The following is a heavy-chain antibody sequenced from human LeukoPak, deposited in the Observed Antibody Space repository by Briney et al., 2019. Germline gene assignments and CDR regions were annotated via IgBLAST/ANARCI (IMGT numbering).Heavy chain of an antibody. CDR2: IYYSGST. J-gene: IGHJ6*02. CDR3: ARQTYYYGSGSYSNYYGMDV. Sequence: SETLSLTCTVSGGSISSYYWSWIRQPPGKGLEWIGYIYYSGSTNYNPSLKSRVTISVDTSKNQFSLKLSSVTAADTAVYYCARQTYYYGSGSYSNYYGMDVWGRGTTVTVSS. V-gene: IGHV4-59*08. D-gene: IGHD3-10*01. CDR1: GGSISSYY.